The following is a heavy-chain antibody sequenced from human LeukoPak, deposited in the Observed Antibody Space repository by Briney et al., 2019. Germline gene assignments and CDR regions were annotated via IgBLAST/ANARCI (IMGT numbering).Heavy chain of an antibody. J-gene: IGHJ4*02. Sequence: SETLALTCTVSGGSISSGGYYWSWIRQHPGKGLEWIGYIYYGGSTYYNPSLKSRVTISVDTSKNQFSLKLSSVTASDTAVYYCARGDYYDSSGYYPRRPYYFDYWGQGTLVTVSS. CDR3: ARGDYYDSSGYYPRRPYYFDY. CDR2: IYYGGST. CDR1: GGSISSGGYY. D-gene: IGHD3-22*01. V-gene: IGHV4-31*03.